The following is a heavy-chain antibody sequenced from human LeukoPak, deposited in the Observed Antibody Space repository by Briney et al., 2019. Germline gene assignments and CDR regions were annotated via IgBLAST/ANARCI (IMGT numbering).Heavy chain of an antibody. D-gene: IGHD5-24*01. CDR1: GGSISSYY. CDR3: ARVGGRVATILLNYYYGMDV. J-gene: IGHJ6*02. Sequence: PSETLSLTCTVSGGSISSYYWSWIRQPPGKGLEWIGYIYYSGSTNYNPSLKSRVTISVDTSKNQFSLKLSSVTAADTAVYYCARVGGRVATILLNYYYGMDVWGQGTTVTVSS. CDR2: IYYSGST. V-gene: IGHV4-59*01.